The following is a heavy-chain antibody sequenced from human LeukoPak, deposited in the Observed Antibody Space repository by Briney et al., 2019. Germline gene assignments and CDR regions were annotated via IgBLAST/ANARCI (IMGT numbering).Heavy chain of an antibody. V-gene: IGHV3-30*02. CDR2: IRYDGSNK. Sequence: PGGSLRLSCAASGFTFSSYGMHWVRQAPGKGLEWVAFIRYDGSNKYYADSVKGRFTISRDNSKNTLYLQMNSLRAEDTAVYYCAKREGTYYYYYMDVWGKGTTVTISS. CDR3: AKREGTYYYYYMDV. D-gene: IGHD1-26*01. J-gene: IGHJ6*03. CDR1: GFTFSSYG.